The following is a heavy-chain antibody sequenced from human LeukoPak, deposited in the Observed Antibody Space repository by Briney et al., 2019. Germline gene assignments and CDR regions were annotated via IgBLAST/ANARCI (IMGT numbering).Heavy chain of an antibody. CDR3: AKDWGSSGWYNWFDP. CDR2: MSHDGAAV. J-gene: IGHJ5*02. CDR1: GFTIANHG. Sequence: GTSLRLSCAVSGFTIANHGMHWVRQAPGKGLEWVAMMSHDGAAVYYGDSVKGRLTISRDNSNNTLYLQMNSLRVEDTAVYYCAKDWGSSGWYNWFDPWGQGTLVTVSS. D-gene: IGHD6-19*01. V-gene: IGHV3-30*18.